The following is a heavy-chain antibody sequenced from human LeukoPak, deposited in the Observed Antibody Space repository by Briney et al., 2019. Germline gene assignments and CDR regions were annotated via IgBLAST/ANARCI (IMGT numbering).Heavy chain of an antibody. CDR3: ATGPHTHFDY. J-gene: IGHJ4*02. D-gene: IGHD2-8*02. V-gene: IGHV4-39*07. Sequence: PSETLSLTCTVSGGSISSSSYYWGWIRQPPGKGLEWIGSIYYSGSTYYNPSLKSRVTISVDTSKNQFSLKLSSVTAADTAVYYCATGPHTHFDYWGQGTLVTVSS. CDR2: IYYSGST. CDR1: GGSISSSSYY.